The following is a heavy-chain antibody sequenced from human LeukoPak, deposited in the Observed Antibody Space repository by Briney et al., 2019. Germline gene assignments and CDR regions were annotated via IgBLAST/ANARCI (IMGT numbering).Heavy chain of an antibody. D-gene: IGHD5-18*01. V-gene: IGHV3-21*01. CDR1: GFTFSTYS. CDR3: ARAEVDTAMVY. J-gene: IGHJ4*02. Sequence: GGSLRLSCAASGFTFSTYSMNWVRQAPGKGLEWVSSISSSSSYIYYADSVKGRFTISRDNAKNSLYLQMNSLRAEDTAVYYCARAEVDTAMVYWGQGTLVTVSS. CDR2: ISSSSSYI.